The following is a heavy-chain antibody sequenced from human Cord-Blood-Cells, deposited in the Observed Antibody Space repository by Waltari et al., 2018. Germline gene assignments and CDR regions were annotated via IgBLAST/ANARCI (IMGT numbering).Heavy chain of an antibody. D-gene: IGHD1-26*01. CDR3: ARDSGSYFSAFDI. Sequence: QVQLVQSGAEVKKPGASVKVSCKASGYTFTGYYMHWVRQAPGQGLEWMGWINPNSGGTNYAQKFQGWVTMTRDTSISTGYMELSRLRSDDTAVYYCARDSGSYFSAFDIWGQGTMVTVSS. J-gene: IGHJ3*02. CDR2: INPNSGGT. CDR1: GYTFTGYY. V-gene: IGHV1-2*04.